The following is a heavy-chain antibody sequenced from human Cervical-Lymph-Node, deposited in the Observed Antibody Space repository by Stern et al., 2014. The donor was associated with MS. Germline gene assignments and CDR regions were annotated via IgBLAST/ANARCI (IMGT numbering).Heavy chain of an antibody. D-gene: IGHD3-3*01. V-gene: IGHV4-31*03. CDR3: ARVSYDFWSGYYTVDY. CDR2: IYYSGST. CDR1: GGSISSGGYY. J-gene: IGHJ4*02. Sequence: QVQLQESGPGLVKPSQTLSLTCTVSGGSISSGGYYWSWIRQHPGQGLEWIGYIYYSGSTYYNPSLKSRVTISVDSSKNQFSLKLSSVTAADTAVYYCARVSYDFWSGYYTVDYWGQGTLVTVSS.